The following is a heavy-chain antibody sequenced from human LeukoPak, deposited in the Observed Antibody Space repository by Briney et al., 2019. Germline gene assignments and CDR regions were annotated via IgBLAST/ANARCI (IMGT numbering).Heavy chain of an antibody. V-gene: IGHV3-33*06. J-gene: IGHJ5*01. CDR1: GFTYSHYG. CDR2: IWSDGTEK. CDR3: AKDAQRGFDYSNSLES. D-gene: IGHD4-11*01. Sequence: GGSLRLSCAASGFTYSHYGMHWVRQVPGKGLEWVAVIWSDGTEKYYGDAVKGRFTISRDNSMKTLYLQMNSPRGDDTAVYYCAKDAQRGFDYSNSLESWGQGTLVTVSS.